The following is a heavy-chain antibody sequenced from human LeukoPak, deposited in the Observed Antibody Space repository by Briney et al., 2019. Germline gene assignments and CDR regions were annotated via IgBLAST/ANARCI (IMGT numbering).Heavy chain of an antibody. CDR2: ISAYNANT. D-gene: IGHD3-16*01. V-gene: IGHV1-18*01. Sequence: ASVKVSCKASGYTFTSYGISWVRQAPGQGLEWMGWISAYNANTNYAQKLQGRVTMTTDTSTSTAYMELRSLRSDDTAVYYCARESYVGGSFDYWGQGTLVTVSS. CDR1: GYTFTSYG. CDR3: ARESYVGGSFDY. J-gene: IGHJ4*02.